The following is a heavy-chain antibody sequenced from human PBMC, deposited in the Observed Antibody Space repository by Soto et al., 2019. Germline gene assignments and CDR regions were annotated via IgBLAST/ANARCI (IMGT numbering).Heavy chain of an antibody. Sequence: ASVKVSCKASGYTFTSYDINWVRQATGQGLEWMGWMNPNSGNTGYAQKFQGRVTMTRNTSISTAYMELSSLRSEDTAVYYCAVETPQNFWSCYYRSYYYYMDVWGKGTTVTVSS. V-gene: IGHV1-8*01. CDR1: GYTFTSYD. CDR3: AVETPQNFWSCYYRSYYYYMDV. J-gene: IGHJ6*03. CDR2: MNPNSGNT. D-gene: IGHD3-3*01.